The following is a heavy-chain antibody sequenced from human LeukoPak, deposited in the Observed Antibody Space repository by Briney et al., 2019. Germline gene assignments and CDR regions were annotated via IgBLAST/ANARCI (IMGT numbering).Heavy chain of an antibody. CDR1: GGSISSGDYY. J-gene: IGHJ6*02. D-gene: IGHD3-3*01. CDR2: IYYSGST. Sequence: PSETLSLTCTVSGGSISSGDYYWSWIRQPPGKGLEWIGYIYYSGSTNYNPSLKSRVTISVDTSKNQFSLKLSSVTAADTAVYYCARSGYDFWSGPYGMDVWGQGTTVTVSS. V-gene: IGHV4-61*08. CDR3: ARSGYDFWSGPYGMDV.